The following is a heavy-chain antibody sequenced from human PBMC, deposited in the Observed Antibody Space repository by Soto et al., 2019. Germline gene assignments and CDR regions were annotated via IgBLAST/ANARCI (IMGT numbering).Heavy chain of an antibody. J-gene: IGHJ4*02. CDR2: ISYDGSNK. V-gene: IGHV3-30-3*01. CDR3: ARDPIFGTGEFDY. Sequence: PGGSLRLSCAASGFTFSSYAMHWVRQAPGKGLEWVAVISYDGSNKYYADSVKGRFTISRDNSKNTLYLQMNSLRAEDTAVYYCARDPIFGTGEFDYWGQGTLVTVS. CDR1: GFTFSSYA. D-gene: IGHD3-3*01.